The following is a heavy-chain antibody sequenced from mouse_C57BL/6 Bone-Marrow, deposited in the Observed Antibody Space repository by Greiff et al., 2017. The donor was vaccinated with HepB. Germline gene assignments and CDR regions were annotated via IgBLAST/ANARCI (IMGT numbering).Heavy chain of an antibody. J-gene: IGHJ1*03. CDR1: GYTFTSYW. CDR2: IDPSDSYT. Sequence: QVQLQQPGAELVMPGASVKLSCKASGYTFTSYWMHWVKQRPGQGLEWIGEIDPSDSYTNYNQKFKGKSTLTVDKSSSTAYMQLSSLTSEDSAVYYCARSCTSTMITTNFYFDFLFTVTTFTVSS. CDR3: ARSCTSTMITTNFYFDF. D-gene: IGHD2-4*01. V-gene: IGHV1-69*01.